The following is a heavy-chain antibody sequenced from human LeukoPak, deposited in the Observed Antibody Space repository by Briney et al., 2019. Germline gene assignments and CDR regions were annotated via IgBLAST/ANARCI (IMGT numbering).Heavy chain of an antibody. CDR1: GYTFNSHG. Sequence: ASVEVSCKASGYTFNSHGITWVRQAPGQGLEWMGWISTYNGNTNYAQKLQGRVTMTTDTSTSTAYMELRSLRSDDTAVYYCARDYKWGKDSAVDIVVVPASAAPFDYWGQGTLVTVSS. V-gene: IGHV1-18*01. J-gene: IGHJ4*02. CDR3: ARDYKWGKDSAVDIVVVPASAAPFDY. CDR2: ISTYNGNT. D-gene: IGHD2-2*01.